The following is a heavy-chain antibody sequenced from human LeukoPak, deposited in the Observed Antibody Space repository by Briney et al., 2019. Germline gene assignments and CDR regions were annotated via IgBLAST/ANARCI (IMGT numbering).Heavy chain of an antibody. Sequence: GGSLRLSCAPSGFTFADHGMSWVRQAPGEGLEWVSGINWSGGSTGYADSVKGRFTISRDNAKNCLYLQMNSLRAEDTAVYYCAERGITMIGGVGGKGTTVTISS. CDR1: GFTFADHG. J-gene: IGHJ6*04. CDR3: AERGITMIGGV. D-gene: IGHD3-10*02. CDR2: INWSGGST. V-gene: IGHV3-20*04.